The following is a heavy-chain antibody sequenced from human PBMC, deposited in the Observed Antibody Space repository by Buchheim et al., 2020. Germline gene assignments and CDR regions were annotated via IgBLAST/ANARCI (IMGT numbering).Heavy chain of an antibody. J-gene: IGHJ4*02. V-gene: IGHV3-30*04. CDR1: GFTFSIFP. CDR2: ILHDGSDG. Sequence: QVQLVESGGGVVQPGRSLRLSCAASGFTFSIFPMHWVRQAPGKGLEWVAVILHDGSDGHYADSVKGRITISRDNSKNTLYLQMNSLRAEDSAVYFCARGGPAYDFWRNYYGYYFDYWGQGTL. D-gene: IGHD3-3*01. CDR3: ARGGPAYDFWRNYYGYYFDY.